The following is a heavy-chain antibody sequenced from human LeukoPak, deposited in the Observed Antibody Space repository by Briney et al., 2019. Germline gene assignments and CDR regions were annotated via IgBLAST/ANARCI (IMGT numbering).Heavy chain of an antibody. CDR1: GFTFSAHY. J-gene: IGHJ4*02. D-gene: IGHD3-22*01. CDR3: VRDSGSSAYYSY. CDR2: SRNKANSYTT. Sequence: PGGSLRLSCAAPGFTFSAHYMDWVRQAPGKGLEWVGRSRNKANSYTTEYAASVRGRFTISRDDSKNSLYLQMNSLKTEDTAVYYCVRDSGSSAYYSYWGQGTLVTVSS. V-gene: IGHV3-72*01.